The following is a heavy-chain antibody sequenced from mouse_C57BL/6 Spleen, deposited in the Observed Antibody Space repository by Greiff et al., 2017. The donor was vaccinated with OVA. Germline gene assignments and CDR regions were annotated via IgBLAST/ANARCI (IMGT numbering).Heavy chain of an antibody. D-gene: IGHD2-1*01. J-gene: IGHJ3*01. CDR3: ARTYGNYAGAWFAY. CDR2: ISSGSSTI. CDR1: GFTFSDYG. Sequence: EVHLVESGGGLVKPGGSLKLSCAASGFTFSDYGMHWVRQAPEKGLEWVAYISSGSSTIYYADTVKGRFTISRDNAKNTLFLQMTSLRSEDTAMYYCARTYGNYAGAWFAYWGQGTLVTVSA. V-gene: IGHV5-17*01.